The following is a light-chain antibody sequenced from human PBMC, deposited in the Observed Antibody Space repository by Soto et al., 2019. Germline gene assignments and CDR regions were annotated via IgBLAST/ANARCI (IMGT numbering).Light chain of an antibody. CDR1: QSISGW. Sequence: DIQMTQSPSTLSASVGDRVTITCRASQSISGWLAWYRQKPGKAPELLIYSASTLETGVPSRFSGSGSGTEFTLTVSSLQPDDFAPYYCQQYESYPLTFGGGTKVDIK. CDR3: QQYESYPLT. J-gene: IGKJ4*01. V-gene: IGKV1-5*03. CDR2: SAS.